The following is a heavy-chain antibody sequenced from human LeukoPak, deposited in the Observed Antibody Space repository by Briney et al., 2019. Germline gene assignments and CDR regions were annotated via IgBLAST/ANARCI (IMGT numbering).Heavy chain of an antibody. J-gene: IGHJ4*02. CDR1: GGSTSSTLYY. V-gene: IGHV4-39*01. Sequence: SETLSLTCTVSGGSTSSTLYYWVWIRQPPGKGLEWIGTIYFSGTTYYNPSLKSRVTISVDTSKNQFSLKLTSVTAADTAVYYCATTGRDGDLDYWGQGTLVTVSS. CDR2: IYFSGTT. CDR3: ATTGRDGDLDY. D-gene: IGHD4-17*01.